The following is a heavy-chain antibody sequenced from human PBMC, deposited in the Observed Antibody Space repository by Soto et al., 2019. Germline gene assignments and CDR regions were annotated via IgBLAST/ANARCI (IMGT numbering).Heavy chain of an antibody. CDR3: ARVRWARNYDYYARDV. Sequence: GGSLRLSCAASEFTFNNYSMNWVRQAPGKGLEWVSSISSRSSYKYYADSLKGRFTISRDNAKNSLYLQMNSLRAEDTAVSYCARVRWARNYDYYARDVWGQGTTVTVSS. D-gene: IGHD6-13*01. V-gene: IGHV3-21*01. CDR2: ISSRSSYK. J-gene: IGHJ6*02. CDR1: EFTFNNYS.